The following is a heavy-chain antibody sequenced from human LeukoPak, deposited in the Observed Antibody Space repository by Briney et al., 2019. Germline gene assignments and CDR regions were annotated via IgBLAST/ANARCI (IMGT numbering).Heavy chain of an antibody. D-gene: IGHD6-19*01. CDR1: GGTFSSYG. CDR2: IIPFFGIA. V-gene: IGHV1-69*13. CDR3: ARSSVNSSGWTDYFDY. Sequence: GASVKVSCKASGGTFSSYGFSWVRQAPGQGLEWMGGIIPFFGIANYAKKFQGRVTITADESTSTAYMELSSLRCDDTAVYYCARSSVNSSGWTDYFDYWGQGTLVTVSS. J-gene: IGHJ4*02.